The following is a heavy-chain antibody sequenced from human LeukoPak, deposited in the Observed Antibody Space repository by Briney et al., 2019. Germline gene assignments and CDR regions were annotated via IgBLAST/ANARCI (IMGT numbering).Heavy chain of an antibody. D-gene: IGHD6-19*01. CDR3: ARDAAVAGTGYYYYYYGMDV. CDR1: GRSISSYY. Sequence: SQTLSLTCPVSGRSISSYYWSWLRQPSGNGLHSIGRIYTSGSTNSTPSLKSRVTMSVDTSKNQFSLKLSSVTAADTAVYYCARDAAVAGTGYYYYYYGMDVWGQGTRSPSP. V-gene: IGHV4-4*07. J-gene: IGHJ6*02. CDR2: IYTSGST.